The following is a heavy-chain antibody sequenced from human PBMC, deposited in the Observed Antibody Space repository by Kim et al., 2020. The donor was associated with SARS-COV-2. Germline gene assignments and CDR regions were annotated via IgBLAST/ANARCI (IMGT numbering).Heavy chain of an antibody. D-gene: IGHD2-2*01. J-gene: IGHJ6*02. Sequence: GGSLRLSCAASGFTFSSYAMSWVRQVPGRGLEWVSVIYSGGSSTYYADSVKGRFTISRDNSKNTLYLQMNSLRAEDTAVYYCAKESFGSSTPKDYDYYGMDVWGQGTTVTVSS. CDR1: GFTFSSYA. CDR2: IYSGGSST. V-gene: IGHV3-23*03. CDR3: AKESFGSSTPKDYDYYGMDV.